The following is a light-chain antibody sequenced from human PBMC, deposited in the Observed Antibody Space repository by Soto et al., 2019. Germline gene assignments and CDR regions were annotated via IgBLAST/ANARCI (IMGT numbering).Light chain of an antibody. V-gene: IGKV3-15*01. CDR3: QQYNNWPPR. J-gene: IGKJ3*01. Sequence: EIVMTQSPATLSVSPGERATLSCRASQSVGSDLAWYQQKPGQAPRLLIYGASTGATGIPARFSGSGSGTEFTLTISSLQSEDFAVYYCQQYNNWPPRFGPGTKVDIK. CDR2: GAS. CDR1: QSVGSD.